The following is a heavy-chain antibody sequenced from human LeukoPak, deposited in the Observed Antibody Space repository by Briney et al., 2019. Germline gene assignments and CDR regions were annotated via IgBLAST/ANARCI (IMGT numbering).Heavy chain of an antibody. Sequence: SGGSLTLTCAASGFTFSSYSMNWVRQAPGKGLEWVSSISSSSGYIYYADSVKGRFTISRDNANNSLYLQMNSLRAEDTAVYYCALGTSGWYKWDYWGQGTLVTVSS. CDR1: GFTFSSYS. V-gene: IGHV3-21*01. CDR3: ALGTSGWYKWDY. CDR2: ISSSSGYI. J-gene: IGHJ4*02. D-gene: IGHD6-19*01.